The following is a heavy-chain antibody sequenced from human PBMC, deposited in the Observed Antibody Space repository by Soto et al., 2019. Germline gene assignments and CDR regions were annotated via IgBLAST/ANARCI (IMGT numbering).Heavy chain of an antibody. CDR3: ARLISSSADYYGMDV. CDR1: GYSFTSYW. Sequence: GESLKISCKGSGYSFTSYWIGWVRQMPGKGLEWMGIIYPGDSDTRYSPSFQGQVTISADKSISTAYLQWSSLKATDTAMYYCARLISSSADYYGMDVWGQGTTVTVSS. D-gene: IGHD6-13*01. V-gene: IGHV5-51*01. CDR2: IYPGDSDT. J-gene: IGHJ6*02.